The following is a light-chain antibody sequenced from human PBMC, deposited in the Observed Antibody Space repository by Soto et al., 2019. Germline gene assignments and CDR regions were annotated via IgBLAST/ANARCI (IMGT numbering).Light chain of an antibody. CDR3: SSYTSSSTPYV. V-gene: IGLV2-14*01. Sequence: QSALTQPASVSGSPGQSITISCTGTSSAFGGYNYVSWYQQHPVKAPKLMIYDVTNRPSGVSDRFSGSKSGNTASLTISGLQADDEADYYCSSYTSSSTPYVFGTGTKLTVL. J-gene: IGLJ1*01. CDR2: DVT. CDR1: SSAFGGYNY.